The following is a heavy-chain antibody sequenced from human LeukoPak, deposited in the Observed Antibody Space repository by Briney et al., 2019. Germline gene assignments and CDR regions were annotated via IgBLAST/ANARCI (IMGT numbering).Heavy chain of an antibody. J-gene: IGHJ3*02. CDR3: TKSDGYGLIRI. D-gene: IGHD3-10*01. CDR2: INHSGGT. CDR1: GGSFSGYY. Sequence: SETLSLTCAVYGGSFSGYYWSWIRQPPGEGLEWIGEINHSGGTNYNPSLKSRVTISVDTSKNQFSLKVISMTAADMAAYYCTKSDGYGLIRICGRGTMVTVSS. V-gene: IGHV4-34*01.